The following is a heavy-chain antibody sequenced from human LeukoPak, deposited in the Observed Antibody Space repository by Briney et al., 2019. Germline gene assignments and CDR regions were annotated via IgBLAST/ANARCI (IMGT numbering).Heavy chain of an antibody. Sequence: GGSLRLSCTASGFTFGDYAMSWFSQAPGKGLEWVGFIRSKAYGGTTEYAASVKGRFTISRDDSKSIAYLQMNSLKTEDTAVYYCTRIRFLEWLSDYWGQGTLVTVSS. V-gene: IGHV3-49*03. D-gene: IGHD3-3*01. CDR1: GFTFGDYA. CDR2: IRSKAYGGTT. CDR3: TRIRFLEWLSDY. J-gene: IGHJ4*02.